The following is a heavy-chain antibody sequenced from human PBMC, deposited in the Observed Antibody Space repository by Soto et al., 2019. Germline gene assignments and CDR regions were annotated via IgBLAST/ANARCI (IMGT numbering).Heavy chain of an antibody. D-gene: IGHD6-6*01. Sequence: SQTLSLTCAISGDSVSSNSAAWNWIRRSPSRGLEWLGRTYYRSKWYNDYAVSVKSRITINPDTSKNQFSLQLNSVTPEDTAVYYCARGLEYSSSRYYYYGMDVWGQGTTVTVSS. J-gene: IGHJ6*02. CDR3: ARGLEYSSSRYYYYGMDV. CDR2: TYYRSKWYN. V-gene: IGHV6-1*01. CDR1: GDSVSSNSAA.